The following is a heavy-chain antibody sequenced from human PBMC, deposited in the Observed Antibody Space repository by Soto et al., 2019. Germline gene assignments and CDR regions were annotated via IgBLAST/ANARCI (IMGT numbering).Heavy chain of an antibody. Sequence: EVQLLESGGGLVQPGGSLRLSCAASGFTFSSYAMTWVRQAPGKGLEWVSAISGSGGSTFYTDSVKGRFTIARDKSKDTRHLQLNNLNSEYTAKYDCAKTHIHQGPPLGYWGQGPLVTVSS. CDR3: AKTHIHQGPPLGY. D-gene: IGHD3-16*01. V-gene: IGHV3-23*01. CDR1: GFTFSSYA. J-gene: IGHJ4*02. CDR2: ISGSGGST.